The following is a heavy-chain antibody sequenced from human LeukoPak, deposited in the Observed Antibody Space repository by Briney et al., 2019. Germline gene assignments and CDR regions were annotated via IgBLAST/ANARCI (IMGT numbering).Heavy chain of an antibody. D-gene: IGHD5-18*01. CDR2: RNPNSGNT. J-gene: IGHJ6*03. Sequence: GASVNVSCNASGYTFTSYDINWGRQATGQGHGSGRWRNPNSGNTGYEQKFEGSVTMTRNTSISTAYMELSSLRSEGTAVYYCARCGYSYGDYYYYYYYVDVWGKGTTVTVSS. CDR3: ARCGYSYGDYYYYYYYVDV. V-gene: IGHV1-8*01. CDR1: GYTFTSYD.